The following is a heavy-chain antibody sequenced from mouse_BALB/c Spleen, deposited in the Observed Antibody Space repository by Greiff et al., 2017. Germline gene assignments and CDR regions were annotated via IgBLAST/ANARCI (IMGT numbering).Heavy chain of an antibody. CDR3: ARGDYLWYFDV. V-gene: IGHV1-19*01. D-gene: IGHD2-4*01. CDR1: GYTFTDYY. J-gene: IGHJ1*01. Sequence: EVKLQESGPELVKPGASVKMSCKASGYTFTDYYMDWVKQSHGESFEWIGRVNPYNGGTSYNQKFKGKATLTVDKSSSTAYMELNSLTSEDSAVYYCARGDYLWYFDVWGAGTTVTGSS. CDR2: VNPYNGGT.